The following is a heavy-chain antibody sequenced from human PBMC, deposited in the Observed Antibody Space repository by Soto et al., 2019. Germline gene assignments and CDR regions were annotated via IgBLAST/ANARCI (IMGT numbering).Heavy chain of an antibody. CDR3: AKALYGGFTY. D-gene: IGHD3-10*01. CDR1: GFTFSSYA. J-gene: IGHJ4*02. V-gene: IGHV3-23*01. Sequence: GGSLRLSCAASGFTFSSYAMSWVRQAPGKGLEWVSAFIGSGGSTYYADSVKGWFTVSRDNSKSMLYLQTNSLRAEDTAIYYCAKALYGGFTYWGQGTLVTVSS. CDR2: FIGSGGST.